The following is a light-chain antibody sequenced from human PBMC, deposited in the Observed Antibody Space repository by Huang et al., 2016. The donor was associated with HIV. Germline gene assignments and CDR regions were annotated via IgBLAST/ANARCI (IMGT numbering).Light chain of an antibody. CDR3: MQGTHLPLT. J-gene: IGKJ4*01. Sequence: DVVMTQTPVSLSVTPGQAASISCQSSQSLLHTDGKTYLYWFLQKPGQSPQLLIYEGSRRFSGVPDRFRGSGSGTTFTLIISRVEAEDVGIYFCMQGTHLPLTFGGGTKVEIK. CDR2: EGS. CDR1: QSLLHTDGKTY. V-gene: IGKV2-29*02.